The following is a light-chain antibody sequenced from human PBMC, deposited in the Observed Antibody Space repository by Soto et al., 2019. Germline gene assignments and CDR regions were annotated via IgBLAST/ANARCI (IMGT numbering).Light chain of an antibody. Sequence: QSVLTQPASVSGSPGQSITISCSGTSSDVGSYNLVSWYQQLPGKAPKLIIYEVNERPSGISDRFSGSKSGNTASLTISGIQGEDEADYYCCSYVGSSILMFGGGTKVTVL. V-gene: IGLV2-23*02. CDR3: CSYVGSSILM. CDR2: EVN. J-gene: IGLJ3*02. CDR1: SSDVGSYNL.